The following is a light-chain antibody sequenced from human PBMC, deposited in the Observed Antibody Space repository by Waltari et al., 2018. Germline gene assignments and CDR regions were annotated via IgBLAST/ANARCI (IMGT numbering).Light chain of an antibody. CDR3: CSYAGSIFV. Sequence: QSALTPPAYVSGSPGQSINISCTGTSNDVGSYHLVSVYQHHPGKAPKRIIYEANKRPSGISNRLSGSKSGNTASLTISGLEAEDEAEYYCCSYAGSIFVFGTGTKVTVL. J-gene: IGLJ1*01. CDR1: SNDVGSYHL. CDR2: EAN. V-gene: IGLV2-23*01.